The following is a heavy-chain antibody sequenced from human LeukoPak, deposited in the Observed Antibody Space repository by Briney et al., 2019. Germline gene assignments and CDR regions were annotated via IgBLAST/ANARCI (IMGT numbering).Heavy chain of an antibody. CDR1: GFTFSSYA. J-gene: IGHJ4*02. CDR2: ISGSGGST. D-gene: IGHD3-22*01. CDR3: ARVLPYYDSSGYLDY. V-gene: IGHV3-23*01. Sequence: GGSLRLSCAASGFTFSSYAMSWVRQAPGKGLEWVSAISGSGGSTYYADSVKGRFTISRDNAKNSLSLQMNSLRAEDTAVYYCARVLPYYDSSGYLDYWGQGTLVTVSS.